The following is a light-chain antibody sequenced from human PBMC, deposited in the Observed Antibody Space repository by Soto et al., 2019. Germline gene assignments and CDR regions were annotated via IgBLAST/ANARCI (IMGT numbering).Light chain of an antibody. CDR3: SSSAGSNNVL. J-gene: IGLJ3*02. CDR1: TSDVGGYNS. CDR2: EVN. V-gene: IGLV2-8*01. Sequence: QSALTQPPSASGSPGQSVTISCTGTTSDVGGYNSVSWYQQHPGKAPKVMIFEVNKRPSGVPDRFSGSKSGNTASLTVSGLQAEDGADYYCSSSAGSNNVLFGGGTKVTVL.